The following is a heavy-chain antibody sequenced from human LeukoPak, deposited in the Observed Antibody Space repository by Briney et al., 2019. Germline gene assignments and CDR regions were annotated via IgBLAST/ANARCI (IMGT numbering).Heavy chain of an antibody. CDR1: GFTFSSYS. V-gene: IGHV3-21*01. Sequence: GGSLRLSCAASGFTFSSYSMNWVRQAPGKGLEWVSSISSSSSYIYYADSVKGRFTISRDNAKNSLYLQTNSLRAEDTAVYYCARGGMSYYDFWSGHSEFQHWGQGTLVTVSS. CDR3: ARGGMSYYDFWSGHSEFQH. J-gene: IGHJ1*01. D-gene: IGHD3-3*01. CDR2: ISSSSSYI.